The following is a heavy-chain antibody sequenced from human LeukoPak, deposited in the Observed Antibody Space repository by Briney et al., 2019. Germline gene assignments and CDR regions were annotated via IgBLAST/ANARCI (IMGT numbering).Heavy chain of an antibody. Sequence: ASVKVSCKASGYTFTSYGISWVRQAPGQGLEWMGWISAYNGNTNYAQKLQGRVTMTTDTSTSTAYMELRSLRSDDTAVYYCARDRSQSGQQVVYYYYYGMDVWGQGTTVTVSS. V-gene: IGHV1-18*01. CDR2: ISAYNGNT. CDR1: GYTFTSYG. CDR3: ARDRSQSGQQVVYYYYYGMDV. J-gene: IGHJ6*02. D-gene: IGHD6-13*01.